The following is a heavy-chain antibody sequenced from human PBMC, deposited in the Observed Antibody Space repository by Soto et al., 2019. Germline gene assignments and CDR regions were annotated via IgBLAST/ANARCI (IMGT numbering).Heavy chain of an antibody. Sequence: PSETLSLTCTVSGGSVSTGMKYWGWVRQPPGKALEFIGYMYKTGETLLNSSLKSRVTLSMETSKSQYFVFLSPATAAPTDVCFCMKAQDSGDFVEMAVWGPGATVKISS. CDR3: MKAQDSGDFVEMAV. CDR2: MYKTGET. CDR1: GGSVSTGMKY. V-gene: IGHV4-61*01. J-gene: IGHJ6*01.